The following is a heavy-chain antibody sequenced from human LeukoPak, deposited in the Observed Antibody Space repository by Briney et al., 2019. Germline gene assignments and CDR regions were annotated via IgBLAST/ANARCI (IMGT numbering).Heavy chain of an antibody. Sequence: PSETLSLTCTVSGGSISSSGYYWGWIRQPPGEGLEWIASIYYSGSTYYNPSLKSRVTISVDTSKNQFSLKLSSVTAADTAVYYCARASGYCSSTSCYTDHDYWGQGTLVTVSS. CDR1: GGSISSSGYY. CDR2: IYYSGST. D-gene: IGHD2-2*02. V-gene: IGHV4-39*07. CDR3: ARASGYCSSTSCYTDHDY. J-gene: IGHJ4*02.